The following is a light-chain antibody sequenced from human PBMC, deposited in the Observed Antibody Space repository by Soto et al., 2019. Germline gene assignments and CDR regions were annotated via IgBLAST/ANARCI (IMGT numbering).Light chain of an antibody. J-gene: IGKJ4*01. CDR2: GAS. V-gene: IGKV3-20*01. CDR3: QQYGSSPLT. CDR1: QSVSSSY. Sequence: EIVLTQSPGTLSLSPGERATLSCRASQSVSSSYLAWYQQKPGQAPRLLIYGASSRATGIQDRFSGSGSGTAFTLPISRREPEDFAVYYCQQYGSSPLTFGGGTKVEI.